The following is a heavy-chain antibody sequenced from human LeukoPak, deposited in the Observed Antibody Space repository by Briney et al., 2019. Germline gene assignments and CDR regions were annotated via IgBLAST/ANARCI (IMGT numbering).Heavy chain of an antibody. D-gene: IGHD6-19*01. V-gene: IGHV3-30-3*01. CDR3: ARDPIGSGWSFFDY. Sequence: PGRSLRLSCAASGFTFSRYAMHWVRQAPGKGLEWVAVISYDGSNEYYAESVKGRFTISRDSSENTLYLEMNSLRVEDTAVYYCARDPIGSGWSFFDYWGQGTLVTVSS. J-gene: IGHJ4*02. CDR1: GFTFSRYA. CDR2: ISYDGSNE.